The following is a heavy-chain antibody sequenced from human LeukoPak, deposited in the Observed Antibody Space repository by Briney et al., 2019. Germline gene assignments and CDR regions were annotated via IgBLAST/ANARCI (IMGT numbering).Heavy chain of an antibody. J-gene: IGHJ4*02. CDR1: GYTFTNYH. V-gene: IGHV1-18*01. Sequence: ASVKVSCKASGYTFTNYHIAQVRQAPGQGLEWMGWVSTNDGNTVYAQRLQGRVTMTTDTSTSVAYMELRSLTSDDTAVYYCTRAPPGMTMMTDYWGQGTLVTVSS. CDR2: VSTNDGNT. CDR3: TRAPPGMTMMTDY. D-gene: IGHD3-22*01.